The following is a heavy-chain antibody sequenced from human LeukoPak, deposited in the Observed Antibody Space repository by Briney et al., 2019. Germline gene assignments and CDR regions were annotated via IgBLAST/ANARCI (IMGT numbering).Heavy chain of an antibody. Sequence: GGSLRLSCAASGFTFSSYDMNWVRQAPGKGLEWVSYISRSSSIIYYADSVKGRFTISRDNAKNSLYLQMNSLRGEDTAVYYCAKDRYDSSHYYHYWGQGTLVTVSA. D-gene: IGHD3-22*01. V-gene: IGHV3-48*01. CDR2: ISRSSSII. CDR3: AKDRYDSSHYYHY. J-gene: IGHJ4*02. CDR1: GFTFSSYD.